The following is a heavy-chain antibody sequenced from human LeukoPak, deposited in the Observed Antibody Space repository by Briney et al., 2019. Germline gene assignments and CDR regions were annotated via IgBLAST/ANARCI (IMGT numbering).Heavy chain of an antibody. V-gene: IGHV4-39*01. CDR1: GDSISSGGYY. Sequence: SETLSLTCTVSGDSISSGGYYWSWIRQHPGKGLEWIGYIYYSGTTYFNPSLKSRVTISVDTSKNQFSLKLSSVTAADTAVYYCARQADLDAFDIWGRGTMVTVFS. CDR2: IYYSGTT. J-gene: IGHJ3*02. CDR3: ARQADLDAFDI.